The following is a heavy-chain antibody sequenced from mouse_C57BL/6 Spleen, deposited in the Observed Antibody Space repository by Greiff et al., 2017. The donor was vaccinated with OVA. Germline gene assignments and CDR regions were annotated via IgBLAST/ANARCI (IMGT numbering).Heavy chain of an antibody. CDR1: GFTFSSYG. D-gene: IGHD1-1*02. CDR2: ISSGGSYT. CDR3: ARHGVAVDY. Sequence: EVQVVESGGDLVKPGGSLKLSCAASGFTFSSYGMSWVRQTPDKRLEWVATISSGGSYTYYPDSVKGRFTISRDNAKNTLYLQMSSLKSEDTAMYYCARHGVAVDYWGQGTTLTVSS. V-gene: IGHV5-6*01. J-gene: IGHJ2*01.